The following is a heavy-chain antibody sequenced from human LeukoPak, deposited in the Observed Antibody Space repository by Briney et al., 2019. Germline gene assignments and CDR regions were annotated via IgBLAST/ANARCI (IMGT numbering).Heavy chain of an antibody. D-gene: IGHD6-13*01. J-gene: IGHJ6*02. CDR2: INPSGGST. V-gene: IGHV1-46*01. CDR3: ARDRLAAPHYSYYGMDV. CDR1: GYIFISYY. Sequence: ASVKVSCKASGYIFISYYMHWVRQAPGQGLECMGIINPSGGSTSYAQKFQGRVTMTRDTSTSTVYMELSSLRSEDTAVYYCARDRLAAPHYSYYGMDVWGQGTTVTVSS.